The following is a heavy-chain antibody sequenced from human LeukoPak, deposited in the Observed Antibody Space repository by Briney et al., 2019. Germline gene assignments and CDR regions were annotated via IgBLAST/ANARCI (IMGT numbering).Heavy chain of an antibody. D-gene: IGHD3-9*01. CDR1: GFTFSSYG. Sequence: GRSLRLSCAASGFTFSSYGMHWVRQAPGKGLEWVAVISYDGSNKYYADSVKGRFTISRDNSKNTLYLQMNSLRAEDTAVYYCAKRKGKGVTYYDMLTDYWGQGTLVTVSS. J-gene: IGHJ4*02. CDR3: AKRKGKGVTYYDMLTDY. CDR2: ISYDGSNK. V-gene: IGHV3-30*18.